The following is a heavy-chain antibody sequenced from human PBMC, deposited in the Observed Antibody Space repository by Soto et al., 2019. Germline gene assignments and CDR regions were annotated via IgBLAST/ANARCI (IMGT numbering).Heavy chain of an antibody. V-gene: IGHV3-30*18. Sequence: HPGGSLRLSCAASGFTFSSYGMHWVRQAPGKGLEWVAVISYDGSNKYYADSVKGRFTISRDNSKNTLYLQMNSLRAEDTAVYYCAKAHDIVVVPAAMPYYYCGMDVWGQGTTVPVS. CDR3: AKAHDIVVVPAAMPYYYCGMDV. CDR1: GFTFSSYG. J-gene: IGHJ6*02. CDR2: ISYDGSNK. D-gene: IGHD2-2*01.